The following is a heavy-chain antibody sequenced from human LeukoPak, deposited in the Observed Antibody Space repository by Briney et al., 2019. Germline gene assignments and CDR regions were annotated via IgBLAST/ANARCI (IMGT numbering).Heavy chain of an antibody. CDR1: GYTFSSYD. Sequence: GASVKVSCKASGYTFSSYDISWVRRAPGQGLEWTGGIIPIFGTANYAQKFQGRVTITADESTSTAYMELSSLRSEDTAVYYCAREKVRQSGMDVWGQGTTVTVSS. V-gene: IGHV1-69*13. D-gene: IGHD2-2*01. CDR3: AREKVRQSGMDV. J-gene: IGHJ6*02. CDR2: IIPIFGTA.